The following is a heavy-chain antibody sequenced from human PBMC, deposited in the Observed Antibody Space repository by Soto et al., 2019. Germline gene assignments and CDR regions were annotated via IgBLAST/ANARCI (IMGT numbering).Heavy chain of an antibody. CDR2: IWYDGSNK. J-gene: IGHJ4*02. CDR3: ARGMEDYDFWSGYYFDY. Sequence: GGSLRLSCAASGFTFSSYGMHWVRQAPGKGLEWVAVIWYDGSNKYYADSVKGRFTISRDNSKNTLYLQMNSLRAEDTAVYYCARGMEDYDFWSGYYFDYWGQGTLVTVSS. V-gene: IGHV3-33*01. D-gene: IGHD3-3*01. CDR1: GFTFSSYG.